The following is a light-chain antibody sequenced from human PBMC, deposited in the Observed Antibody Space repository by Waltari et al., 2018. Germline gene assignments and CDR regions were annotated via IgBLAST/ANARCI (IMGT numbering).Light chain of an antibody. J-gene: IGLJ1*01. Sequence: QSALTQPASVSGSPGQSNPIPCPGTSSDVGNYNLITWYQQHPGKAPKLMIYEVSQRPSGVSNRFSGSKSGNTASLTISGLQPEDETDYYCCSYAGHSTYVFGTGTKVTVL. V-gene: IGLV2-23*02. CDR3: CSYAGHSTYV. CDR1: SSDVGNYNL. CDR2: EVS.